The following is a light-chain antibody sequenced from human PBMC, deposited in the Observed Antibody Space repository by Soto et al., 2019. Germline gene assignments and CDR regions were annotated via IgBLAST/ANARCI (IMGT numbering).Light chain of an antibody. Sequence: DIQMTQSPSSLSASVGDRVTITCQARQDISNYLNWYQQKPGKAPNLLISDTSNLEPGVPSRFIGGGSGTSFTVTINSLQPEDIATYYCQHYHSLPYTFGQGTRLEIK. V-gene: IGKV1-33*01. CDR1: QDISNY. J-gene: IGKJ2*01. CDR3: QHYHSLPYT. CDR2: DTS.